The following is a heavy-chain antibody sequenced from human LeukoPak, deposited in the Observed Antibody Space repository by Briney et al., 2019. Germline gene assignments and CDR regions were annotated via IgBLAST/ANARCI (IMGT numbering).Heavy chain of an antibody. V-gene: IGHV1-46*01. D-gene: IGHD3-3*01. Sequence: ASVKVSCKASGYTPTSYYMHCVRRPPGQGREWVGIINHSGGSTSYAQKFHGRVTMTRDTSTSTVYMELSSLRSEDTVVYYCARGEPTIFGVVTFCYYCYMDVWGKGTTVTVSS. CDR2: INHSGGST. J-gene: IGHJ6*03. CDR1: GYTPTSYY. CDR3: ARGEPTIFGVVTFCYYCYMDV.